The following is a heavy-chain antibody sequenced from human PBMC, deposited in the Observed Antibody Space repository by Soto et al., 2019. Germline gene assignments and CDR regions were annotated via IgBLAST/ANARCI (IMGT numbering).Heavy chain of an antibody. Sequence: SETLSLTCAVYGGSFSGYYWSWIRQPPGKGLEWIGEINHSGSTNYNPSLKSRVTISVDTSKNQFSLKLSSVTAADTAVYYCARAIVVVPAASAFDYWGQGTLVTVSS. D-gene: IGHD2-2*01. V-gene: IGHV4-34*01. CDR1: GGSFSGYY. J-gene: IGHJ4*02. CDR2: INHSGST. CDR3: ARAIVVVPAASAFDY.